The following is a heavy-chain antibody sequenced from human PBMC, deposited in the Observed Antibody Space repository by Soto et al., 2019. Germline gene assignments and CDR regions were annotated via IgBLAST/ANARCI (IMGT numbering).Heavy chain of an antibody. Sequence: ESLYLSCTVSGGSRRSYYWSWIRQPPGKGLEWIGYIYYSGSTNYNPSLKSRVTISVDTSKNQFSLKLSSVTAADTAVYYCARYDSSYALFDYWGQGTLVTVSS. D-gene: IGHD3-22*01. CDR1: GGSRRSYY. V-gene: IGHV4-59*01. J-gene: IGHJ4*02. CDR3: ARYDSSYALFDY. CDR2: IYYSGST.